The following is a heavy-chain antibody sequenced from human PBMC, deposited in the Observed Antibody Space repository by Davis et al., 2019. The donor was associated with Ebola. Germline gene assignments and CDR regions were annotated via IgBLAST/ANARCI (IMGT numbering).Heavy chain of an antibody. CDR1: GFTFRSYW. V-gene: IGHV3-74*01. J-gene: IGHJ4*02. Sequence: GESLKISCAASGFTFRSYWMYWVRQAPGKGLVWVSCINNDGSSTSYADSVKGRFTISRDNAKNTLYLQMNSLRAEDTAVYYCARGLDYWGQGTLVTVSS. CDR2: INNDGSST. CDR3: ARGLDY.